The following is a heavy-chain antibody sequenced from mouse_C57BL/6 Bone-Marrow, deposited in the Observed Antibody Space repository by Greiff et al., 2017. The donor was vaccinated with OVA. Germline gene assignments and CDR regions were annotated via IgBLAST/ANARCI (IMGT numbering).Heavy chain of an antibody. D-gene: IGHD1-1*01. CDR3: ARGLYYYGSSHYYAMDY. J-gene: IGHJ4*01. CDR2: ISDGGSYT. V-gene: IGHV5-4*03. Sequence: EVKVVESGGGLVKPGGSLKLSCAASGFTFSSYAMSWVRQTPEKRLEWVATISDGGSYTYYPDNVKGRFTISRDNAKNNLYLQMSHLKSEDTAMYYCARGLYYYGSSHYYAMDYWGQGTSVTVSS. CDR1: GFTFSSYA.